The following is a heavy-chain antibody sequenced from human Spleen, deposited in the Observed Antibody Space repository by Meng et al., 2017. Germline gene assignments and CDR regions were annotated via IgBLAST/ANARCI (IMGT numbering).Heavy chain of an antibody. V-gene: IGHV1-2*06. CDR3: ARGDYYYYGMDV. CDR1: GYTLTGYY. J-gene: IGHJ6*02. Sequence: QVQLVRSGAEVKKPGASVKVSCKASGYTLTGYYMHWVRQAPGQGLEWLGRINPNSGGTNYAQKFQGRVTMTRDTSISTAYMELSRLRSDDTAVYYCARGDYYYYGMDVWGQGTTVTVSS. CDR2: INPNSGGT.